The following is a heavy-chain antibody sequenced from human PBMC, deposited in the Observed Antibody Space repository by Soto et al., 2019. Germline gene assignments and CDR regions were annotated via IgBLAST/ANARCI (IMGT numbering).Heavy chain of an antibody. CDR2: IWYDGSNK. CDR3: ARDRNGDYYFDY. J-gene: IGHJ4*02. CDR1: GFSICRCW. Sequence: PWGSLSLSRAVSGFSICRCWPHWVRQAPGKGLEWVAVIWYDGSNKYYADSVKGRFTISRDNSKNTLYLQMNSLRAEDTAVYYCARDRNGDYYFDYWGQGTLVTVSS. D-gene: IGHD4-17*01. V-gene: IGHV3-33*01.